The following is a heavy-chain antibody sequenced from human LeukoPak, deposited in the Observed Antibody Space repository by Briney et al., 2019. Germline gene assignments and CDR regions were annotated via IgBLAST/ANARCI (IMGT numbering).Heavy chain of an antibody. CDR3: AKLAQGIAAAGTLIFDY. Sequence: GGSLRLSCAASGFTFSSYGMHWVRQAPGKGLEWVAFIRYDGSNKYYADSVKGRFTISRDNSKNTLYLQMNSLRAEDTAVYYCAKLAQGIAAAGTLIFDYWGQGALVTVSS. CDR1: GFTFSSYG. V-gene: IGHV3-30*02. J-gene: IGHJ4*02. D-gene: IGHD6-13*01. CDR2: IRYDGSNK.